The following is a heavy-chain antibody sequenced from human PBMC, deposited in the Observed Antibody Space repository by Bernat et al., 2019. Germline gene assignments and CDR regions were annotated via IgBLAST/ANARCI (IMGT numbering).Heavy chain of an antibody. CDR2: INHSGST. Sequence: QVQLEQWGAGLLKPSETLSLTCAVYGGSFSGYYWSWIRQPPGKGLEWIGEINHSGSTNYNPSLKSRVTISVDPSKNQFSLRLTSVTAADTAVYYCARGDGDYSIRYFDLWGRGTLVTVSS. V-gene: IGHV4-34*01. D-gene: IGHD4-17*01. CDR3: ARGDGDYSIRYFDL. CDR1: GGSFSGYY. J-gene: IGHJ2*01.